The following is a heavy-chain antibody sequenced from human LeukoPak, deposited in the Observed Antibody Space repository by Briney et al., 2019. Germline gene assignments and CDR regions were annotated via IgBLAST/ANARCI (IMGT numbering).Heavy chain of an antibody. V-gene: IGHV4-61*02. Sequence: PSETLSLTCTVSGGSISSGSYYWSWIRQPAGKGLEWIGRIYTSGSTNYNPSLKSRVTISVDTSKNQFSLKLSSVTAADTAVYYCARDLYRYSYAGDAFDIWGQGTMVTVSS. CDR1: GGSISSGSYY. J-gene: IGHJ3*02. CDR2: IYTSGST. D-gene: IGHD5-18*01. CDR3: ARDLYRYSYAGDAFDI.